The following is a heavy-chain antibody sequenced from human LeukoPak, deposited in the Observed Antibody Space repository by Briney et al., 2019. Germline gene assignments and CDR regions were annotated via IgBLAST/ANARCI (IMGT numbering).Heavy chain of an antibody. CDR1: GGSISSYY. Sequence: SETLSLTCTVSGGSISSYYWSWIPQPAGKGLEWIGRIYTSGSTYYNPSLKSRVTISVDTSKNQFSLTLSSVTAADTAVYYCARGATARPFDYWGQGTLVTVSS. D-gene: IGHD1-26*01. CDR3: ARGATARPFDY. J-gene: IGHJ4*02. V-gene: IGHV4-4*07. CDR2: IYTSGST.